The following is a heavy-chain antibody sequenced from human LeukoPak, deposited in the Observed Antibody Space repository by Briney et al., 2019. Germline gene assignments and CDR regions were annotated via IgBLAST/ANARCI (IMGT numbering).Heavy chain of an antibody. D-gene: IGHD3-3*01. V-gene: IGHV1-8*01. CDR3: ARGRAIFGVAVYYSDY. CDR2: MNPNSGNT. CDR1: GYTFTSYD. Sequence: ASGKVSCKASGYTFTSYDINWVRQATGQGLEWMGWMNPNSGNTGYAQKFQGRVTMTRNTSISTAYMELSSLRSEDTAVYYCARGRAIFGVAVYYSDYWGQGTLVTVSS. J-gene: IGHJ4*02.